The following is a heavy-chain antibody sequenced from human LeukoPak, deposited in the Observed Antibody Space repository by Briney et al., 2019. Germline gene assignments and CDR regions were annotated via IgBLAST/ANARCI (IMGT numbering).Heavy chain of an antibody. Sequence: PGGSLRLSCAASGFPFSNYAMTWVRQAPGKGLEWVSSINTDGGATYYADSLKGRFTVFRGNSNNTLYLQMNGLRAEDTAVYYCAKHGNYDTSGFYYVHFWGQGTLVSVSS. CDR2: INTDGGAT. D-gene: IGHD3-22*01. J-gene: IGHJ4*02. CDR1: GFPFSNYA. V-gene: IGHV3-23*01. CDR3: AKHGNYDTSGFYYVHF.